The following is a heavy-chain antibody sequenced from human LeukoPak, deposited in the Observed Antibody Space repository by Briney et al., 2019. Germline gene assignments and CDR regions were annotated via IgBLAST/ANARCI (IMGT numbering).Heavy chain of an antibody. CDR1: GGSFSGYY. Sequence: SETLSLTCAVYGGSFSGYYWSWIRQPPGKGLEWIGEINHNGSTNFNPSLKSRVTISVDTSKNQFSLKLSSVTAADTAVYYCARRWEWLVAAAGYNWFDPWGQGTLVTVSS. J-gene: IGHJ5*02. CDR3: ARRWEWLVAAAGYNWFDP. CDR2: INHNGST. D-gene: IGHD6-13*01. V-gene: IGHV4-34*01.